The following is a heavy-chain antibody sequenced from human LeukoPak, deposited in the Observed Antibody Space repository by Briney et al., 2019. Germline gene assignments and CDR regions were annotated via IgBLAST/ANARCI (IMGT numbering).Heavy chain of an antibody. V-gene: IGHV3-21*04. CDR1: GFTFSSYS. J-gene: IGHJ3*02. Sequence: GGSLTLSCAASGFTFSSYSMNWVRQAPGKGLEWVSSISSSSSYIYYADSVKGRFTISRDNAKNSLYLQMNSLRAEDTAVYYCARDRVWGTRVTRGAFDIWGQGTMVTVSS. CDR2: ISSSSSYI. CDR3: ARDRVWGTRVTRGAFDI. D-gene: IGHD4-17*01.